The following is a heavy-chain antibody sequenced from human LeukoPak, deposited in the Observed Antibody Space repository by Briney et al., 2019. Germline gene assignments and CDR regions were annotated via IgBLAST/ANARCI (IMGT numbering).Heavy chain of an antibody. CDR2: TNSGGTST. Sequence: PGGSLRLSCATSGFPFSDFSMSWVRQAPGKGLEWISTTNSGGTSTYYAESVKGRFTISRDNSKNALYLQMSSLRVEDTAVYHCAKQSYARSLGEGGPGTLVSVSS. CDR3: AKQSYARSLGE. V-gene: IGHV3-23*01. CDR1: GFPFSDFS. J-gene: IGHJ1*01. D-gene: IGHD2-8*01.